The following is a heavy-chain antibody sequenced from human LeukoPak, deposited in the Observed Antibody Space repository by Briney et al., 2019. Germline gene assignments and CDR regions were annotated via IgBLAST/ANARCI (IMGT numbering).Heavy chain of an antibody. CDR2: ISSSGSTI. J-gene: IGHJ4*02. D-gene: IGHD3-22*01. V-gene: IGHV3-48*03. CDR1: GFTFSSYE. Sequence: GGSLRLSCAASGFTFSSYEMTWVRQAPGKGLEWVSYISSSGSTIYYADSVKGRFTISRDNAKNSLYLQMNSLRAEDTAVYYCAGGVITSPVDYWGQGTLVTVSS. CDR3: AGGVITSPVDY.